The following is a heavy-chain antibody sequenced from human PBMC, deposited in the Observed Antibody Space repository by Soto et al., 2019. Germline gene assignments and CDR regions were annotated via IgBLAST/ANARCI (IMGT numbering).Heavy chain of an antibody. J-gene: IGHJ5*02. CDR1: GGSISSGDYY. V-gene: IGHV4-30-4*01. CDR3: ARDRWGYVDTAMGEFDP. CDR2: IYYSGST. Sequence: QVQLQESGPGLVKPSQTLSLTCTVSGGSISSGDYYWSWIRQPPGKGLEWIGYIYYSGSTYYNPSLKSRVTISVDTSKYQFSLKLSSVTAADTAVYYCARDRWGYVDTAMGEFDPWGQGTLVTVSS. D-gene: IGHD5-18*01.